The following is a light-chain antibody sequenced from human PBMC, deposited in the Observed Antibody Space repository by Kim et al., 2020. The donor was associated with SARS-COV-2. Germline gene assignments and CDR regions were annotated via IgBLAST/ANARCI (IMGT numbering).Light chain of an antibody. CDR3: QQYNSYVT. Sequence: DIQMTQSPSTLSASVGDRVTITCRASQTISGMLAWYQQKPGKAPKLLIYKASSLESGVPSRFSGSGSGTEFTLTIYSLQPDDFATYYCQQYNSYVTFGQGTKVDIK. CDR1: QTISGM. V-gene: IGKV1-5*03. CDR2: KAS. J-gene: IGKJ1*01.